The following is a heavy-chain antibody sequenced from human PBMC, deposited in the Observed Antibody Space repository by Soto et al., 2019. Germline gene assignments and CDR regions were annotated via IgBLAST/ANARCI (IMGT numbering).Heavy chain of an antibody. D-gene: IGHD2-8*02. CDR1: GYTFTSYD. Sequence: QVQLVQSGAEMKKPGASVKVSCKASGYTFTSYDINWVRQAAGQGPEWMGSVTPRNGDTAFAQKYQGRVTVTSNTSMSTVYMELSNLRSDDTAVYYCARGGSYWARRHYFDSWGQRNLVTVSS. V-gene: IGHV1-8*02. J-gene: IGHJ4*02. CDR3: ARGGSYWARRHYFDS. CDR2: VTPRNGDT.